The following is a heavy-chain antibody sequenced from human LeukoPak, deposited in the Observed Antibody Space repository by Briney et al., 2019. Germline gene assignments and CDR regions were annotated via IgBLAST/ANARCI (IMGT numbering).Heavy chain of an antibody. CDR3: ARGDTSAWYGAYNFFDP. J-gene: IGHJ5*02. V-gene: IGHV4-39*07. D-gene: IGHD6-19*01. Sequence: SETLSLTCTVSGGSISSSSYYCGWIRQPPGKGLEWIGSIYYSGSTYYNPSLKSRVTMSVDTSKNHFSLKLSSVTAADTAVYYCARGDTSAWYGAYNFFDPWGQGTLVTVSS. CDR1: GGSISSSSYY. CDR2: IYYSGST.